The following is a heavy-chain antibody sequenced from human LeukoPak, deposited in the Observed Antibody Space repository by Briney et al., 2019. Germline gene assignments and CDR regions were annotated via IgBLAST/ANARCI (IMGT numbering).Heavy chain of an antibody. J-gene: IGHJ4*02. CDR1: GGSTSSYY. V-gene: IGHV4-4*07. CDR2: IYTAGDT. CDR3: ARSGSGYDFEY. D-gene: IGHD3-22*01. Sequence: SETLSLTCTVSGGSTSSYYWSWIRQPAGKELEWIGRIYTAGDTVYNPSLKGRVTLSVDTSKNQFSLNLSSMTAADTAVYYCARSGSGYDFEYWGQGTLVTVSS.